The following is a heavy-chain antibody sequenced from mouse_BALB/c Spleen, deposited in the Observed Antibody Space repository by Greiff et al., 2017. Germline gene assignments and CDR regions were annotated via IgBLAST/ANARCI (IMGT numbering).Heavy chain of an antibody. V-gene: IGHV1-14*01. D-gene: IGHD1-1*01. Sequence: VQLKESGPELVKPGASVKMSCKASGYTFTSYVMHWVKQKPGQGLEWIGYINPYNDGTKYNEKFKGKATLTSDKSSSTSYMELSSLTSEDSAVYYCARGKDYGSSYLYYFDYWGQGTTLTVSS. J-gene: IGHJ2*01. CDR1: GYTFTSYV. CDR2: INPYNDGT. CDR3: ARGKDYGSSYLYYFDY.